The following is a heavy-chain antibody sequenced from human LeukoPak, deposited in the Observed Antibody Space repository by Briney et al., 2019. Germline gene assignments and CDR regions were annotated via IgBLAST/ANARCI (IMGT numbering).Heavy chain of an antibody. Sequence: PGGSLRLSCAASGFIFSNYAMSWVRQAPGKGLQWVLAFSGSGGSTYYADSVKGRFTISRDNSRNTLYLEMNTLRVEDTAIYYCAKSGNNRFDYWGQGTLVTVSS. CDR1: GFIFSNYA. CDR3: AKSGNNRFDY. D-gene: IGHD1/OR15-1a*01. J-gene: IGHJ4*02. V-gene: IGHV3-23*01. CDR2: FSGSGGST.